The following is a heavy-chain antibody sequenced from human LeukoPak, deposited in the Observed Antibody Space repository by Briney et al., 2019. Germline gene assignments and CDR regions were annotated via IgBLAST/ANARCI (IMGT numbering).Heavy chain of an antibody. CDR2: IIPIFGTA. Sequence: SVKVSCKASGGTFSSYAISWVRQAPGQGLEWMGRIIPIFGTAHYAQKFQGRVTITADKSTSTAYMELSSLRSEDTAVYYCARGDIVATIPFDYWGQGTLVTVSS. CDR3: ARGDIVATIPFDY. D-gene: IGHD5-12*01. J-gene: IGHJ4*02. V-gene: IGHV1-69*06. CDR1: GGTFSSYA.